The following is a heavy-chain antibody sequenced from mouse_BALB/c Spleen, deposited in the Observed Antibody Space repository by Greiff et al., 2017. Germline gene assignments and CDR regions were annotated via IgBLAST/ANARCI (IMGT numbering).Heavy chain of an antibody. V-gene: IGHV5-9-4*01. CDR3: ARGGSSAFAY. J-gene: IGHJ3*01. Sequence: DVHLVESGGGLVKPGGSLKLSCAASGFTFSSYAMSWVRQSPEKRLEWVAEISSGGSYTYYPDTVTGRFTISRDNAKNTLYLEMSSLRSEDTAMYYCARGGSSAFAYWGQGTLVTVSA. D-gene: IGHD1-1*01. CDR2: ISSGGSYT. CDR1: GFTFSSYA.